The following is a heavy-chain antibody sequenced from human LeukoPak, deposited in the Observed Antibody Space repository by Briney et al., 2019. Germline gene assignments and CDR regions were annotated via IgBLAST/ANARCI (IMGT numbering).Heavy chain of an antibody. CDR3: ARSDRVAAAVNYLDS. V-gene: IGHV3-23*01. D-gene: IGHD6-13*01. CDR1: GFTFGDFA. Sequence: PGGSLRLSCVASGFTFGDFAMSWVRQAPGKGLEWISGTGARGDAGFYADSVRGRFTISRDNSRNTLFMQMNSLRAEDTALYFCARSDRVAAAVNYLDSWGQGTLVTVSS. J-gene: IGHJ4*02. CDR2: TGARGDAG.